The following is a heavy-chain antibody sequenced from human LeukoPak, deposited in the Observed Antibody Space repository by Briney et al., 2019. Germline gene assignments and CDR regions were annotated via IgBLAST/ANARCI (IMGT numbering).Heavy chain of an antibody. Sequence: GGSLRLSCAASGFTFSSYAMSWVRQAPGKGLEWVSAISGSGGSTYYADSVKGRFTISRDNSENTLYLQMNSLRAEDTAVYYCANQYYYDSSGYYHGDYFDYWGQGTLVTVSS. CDR3: ANQYYYDSSGYYHGDYFDY. CDR1: GFTFSSYA. V-gene: IGHV3-23*01. J-gene: IGHJ4*02. CDR2: ISGSGGST. D-gene: IGHD3-22*01.